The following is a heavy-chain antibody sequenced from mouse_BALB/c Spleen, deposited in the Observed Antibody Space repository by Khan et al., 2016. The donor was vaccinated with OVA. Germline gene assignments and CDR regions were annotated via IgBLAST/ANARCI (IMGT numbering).Heavy chain of an antibody. CDR1: GFTFSIYT. D-gene: IGHD1-2*01. CDR2: ISNGGGGP. J-gene: IGHJ4*01. CDR3: ARQITATFAMDY. Sequence: DVKLVESGGGLVQPGGSLKLSCAASGFTFSIYTMSWVRQTPEKRLEWVAYISNGGGGPFYSDTVKGRFSISRDNAKHTLYLHMSSLKSEDTAMYFCARQITATFAMDYWGQETSVTVSS. V-gene: IGHV5-12-2*01.